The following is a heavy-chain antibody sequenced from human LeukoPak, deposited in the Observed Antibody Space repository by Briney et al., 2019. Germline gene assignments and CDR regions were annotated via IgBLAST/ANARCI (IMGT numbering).Heavy chain of an antibody. CDR1: GFTFSSYW. CDR2: IKKDGSEK. V-gene: IGHV3-7*01. Sequence: GGSLRLSCAASGFTFSSYWMSWVRQAPGKGLEWVANIKKDGSEKNYVDSVKGRFTISRDNAKNSLDLQMNSLRAEHTAVYYCARGGPLSGYWGQGTLVTVSS. CDR3: ARGGPLSGY. J-gene: IGHJ4*02. D-gene: IGHD1-26*01.